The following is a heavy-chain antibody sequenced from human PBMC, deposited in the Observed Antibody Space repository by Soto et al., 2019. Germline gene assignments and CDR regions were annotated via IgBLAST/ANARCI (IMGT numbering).Heavy chain of an antibody. CDR3: ATRPPGAWPGVFDY. V-gene: IGHV4-59*01. J-gene: IGHJ4*02. Sequence: QVQLQESGPRLVKPSETLSLTCTVSGGSISSYYWSWIRQSPGKGPEWIGYVYHSGSTNYNPSLKSRVTISLDTSKNQFSLNLNSVTAADTAVYYCATRPPGAWPGVFDYWGQGTLVTVSS. D-gene: IGHD3-10*01. CDR2: VYHSGST. CDR1: GGSISSYY.